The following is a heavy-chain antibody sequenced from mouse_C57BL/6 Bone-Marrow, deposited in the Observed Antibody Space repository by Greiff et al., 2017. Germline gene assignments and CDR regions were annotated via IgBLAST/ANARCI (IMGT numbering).Heavy chain of an antibody. V-gene: IGHV2-2*01. CDR1: GFSLTSYG. D-gene: IGHD2-3*01. CDR2: IWSGGST. CDR3: AKSDGYRFAY. J-gene: IGHJ3*01. Sequence: VHLVESGPGLVQPSQSLSITCTVSGFSLTSYGVHWVRQSPGKGLEWLGVIWSGGSTDYNAAFISRLSIRKDNSKSQVFFKMNSLQADDTAIYYCAKSDGYRFAYWGQGTLVTVSA.